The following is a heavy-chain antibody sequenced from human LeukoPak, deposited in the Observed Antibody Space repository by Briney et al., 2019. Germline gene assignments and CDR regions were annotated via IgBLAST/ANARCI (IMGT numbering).Heavy chain of an antibody. Sequence: GGSLRLSCAASGFTFSDYYMSWIRQIPGKGLEWVASITGSGGNTYYADYVMGRFTISRDNSKNTLYLQMNSLRAEDTAIYYCAKDHYSGDTIYGNMGSDSWGQGTLVTVSS. J-gene: IGHJ5*02. D-gene: IGHD3-10*01. CDR3: AKDHYSGDTIYGNMGSDS. CDR1: GFTFSDYY. V-gene: IGHV3-23*01. CDR2: ITGSGGNT.